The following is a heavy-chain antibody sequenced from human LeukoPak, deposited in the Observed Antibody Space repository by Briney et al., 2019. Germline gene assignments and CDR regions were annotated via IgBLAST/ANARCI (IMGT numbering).Heavy chain of an antibody. J-gene: IGHJ5*02. V-gene: IGHV1-2*06. CDR3: ARTIVVPAQLGDSFDP. CDR1: GYTFTDYY. Sequence: ASVKVSCKASGYTFTDYYIHWVRQAPGQGLEWMGRINPYSGRTHYAQNFQGRVTMTRDTSIRTAYMELNWLRSDDTAVFYCARTIVVPAQLGDSFDPWGQGTLVTVSS. CDR2: INPYSGRT. D-gene: IGHD2-2*01.